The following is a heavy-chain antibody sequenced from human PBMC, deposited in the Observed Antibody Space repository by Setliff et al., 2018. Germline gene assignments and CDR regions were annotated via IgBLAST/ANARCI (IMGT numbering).Heavy chain of an antibody. J-gene: IGHJ6*03. V-gene: IGHV4-59*11. CDR1: GGSITGHY. CDR3: ARWMEYYQRDNRGEGGMDV. Sequence: SSETLSLTCSVSGGSITGHYWSWIRQTPGKGLEWIGYSHYTGSPNYKNPSLASRATISVDSAKNQASLRLSSVTAADTAVYYCARWMEYYQRDNRGEGGMDVWGKGTTVTVSS. CDR2: SHYTGSP. D-gene: IGHD2-2*01.